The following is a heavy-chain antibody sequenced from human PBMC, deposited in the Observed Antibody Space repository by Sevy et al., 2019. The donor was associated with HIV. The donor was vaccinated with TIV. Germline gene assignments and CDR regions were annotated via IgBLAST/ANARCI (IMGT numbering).Heavy chain of an antibody. Sequence: GGSLRLSCAASGFPFNDHAMHWVRQVPGKGLEWVSGVSWNSRNIGYADSVKGRFTISRANANHFRYLEMNSLGPEDTAFYYCAKDINRGCDGINCYPYYYYFYGLDVWGQGTTVTVSS. V-gene: IGHV3-9*01. CDR3: AKDINRGCDGINCYPYYYYFYGLDV. CDR1: GFPFNDHA. J-gene: IGHJ6*02. D-gene: IGHD2-21*01. CDR2: VSWNSRNI.